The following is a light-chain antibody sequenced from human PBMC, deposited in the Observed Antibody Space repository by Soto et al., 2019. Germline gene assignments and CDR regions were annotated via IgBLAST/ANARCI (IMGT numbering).Light chain of an antibody. CDR3: QQRSNSF. Sequence: EIVLTQSPATLSLSPGERATLSCRASQSVSSYLAWYQQKPGQAPRLLIYDASNTATGIPARFSGSGSGTDFTLTISSLEPEDFAVNYCQQRSNSFFGQGTKLEIK. CDR1: QSVSSY. V-gene: IGKV3-11*01. J-gene: IGKJ2*01. CDR2: DAS.